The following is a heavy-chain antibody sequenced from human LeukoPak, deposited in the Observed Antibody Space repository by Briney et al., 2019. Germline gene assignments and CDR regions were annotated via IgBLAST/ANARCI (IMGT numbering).Heavy chain of an antibody. CDR2: IYYSGST. D-gene: IGHD3-16*02. Sequence: SETLSLTCTVSGGSISSSSYYWGWIRQPPGKGLEWIGSIYYSGSTYYNPSLKSRVTISVDTSKNQFSLKLSSVTAADTAVYYCARVRRSLEINYWGQGTLVTVSS. V-gene: IGHV4-39*07. CDR3: ARVRRSLEINY. J-gene: IGHJ4*02. CDR1: GGSISSSSYY.